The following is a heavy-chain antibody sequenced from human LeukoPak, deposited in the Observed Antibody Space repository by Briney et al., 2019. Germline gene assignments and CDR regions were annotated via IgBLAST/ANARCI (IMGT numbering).Heavy chain of an antibody. CDR1: GYTFTGYY. CDR2: INPNSGGT. CDR3: AREYTYGQGVDY. D-gene: IGHD5-18*01. V-gene: IGHV1-2*02. J-gene: IGHJ4*02. Sequence: GASVKVSCKASGYTFTGYYMHWVRQAPGPGLEWMGWINPNSGGTNYAQKFQGRVTMTRDTSISTVYMELSSLRSDDTAVYYCAREYTYGQGVDYWGQGTLVTVSS.